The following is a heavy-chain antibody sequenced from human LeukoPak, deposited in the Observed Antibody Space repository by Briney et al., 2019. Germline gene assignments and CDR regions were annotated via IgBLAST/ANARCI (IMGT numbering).Heavy chain of an antibody. D-gene: IGHD3-10*01. CDR3: ARVAITMVRGVFFWFDP. V-gene: IGHV1-2*02. CDR1: GYTFTGYY. Sequence: ASVKVSCKASGYTFTGYYMHWARQAPGQGLEWMGWINPNSGGTNYAQKFQGRVTMTRDTSISTAYMELSRLRSDDTAVYYCARVAITMVRGVFFWFDPWGQGTLVTVSS. CDR2: INPNSGGT. J-gene: IGHJ5*02.